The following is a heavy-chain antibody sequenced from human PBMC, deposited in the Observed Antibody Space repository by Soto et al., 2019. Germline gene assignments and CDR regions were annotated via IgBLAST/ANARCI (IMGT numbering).Heavy chain of an antibody. CDR2: ITASSAYI. V-gene: IGHV3-21*01. CDR3: VRSGTARLLRHSWFDT. CDR1: GFTFNTSD. J-gene: IGHJ5*02. D-gene: IGHD2-21*01. Sequence: ESGGGLVKPGGFLRLSCAASGFTFNTSDMNWVRQAPGKGLEWVSSITASSAYIYYADSVRGRITISRDNAKNSLFLQMHSLRAEDTAVYYCVRSGTARLLRHSWFDTWGQGTLVTVSS.